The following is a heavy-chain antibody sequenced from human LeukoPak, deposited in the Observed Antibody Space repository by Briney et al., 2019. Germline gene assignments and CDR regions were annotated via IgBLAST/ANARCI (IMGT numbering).Heavy chain of an antibody. CDR2: IYYTGTT. V-gene: IGHV4-39*07. Sequence: SETLSLTCTVPGASISSSAYYWVWIRQPPGKGLEWIGNIYYTGTTYYSPSLRSRVTVSGDASKNHISLQLTSVTAADTAVYCCLGRDTALDYWGQGTLVTV. CDR3: LGRDTALDY. D-gene: IGHD5-18*01. CDR1: GASISSSAYY. J-gene: IGHJ4*02.